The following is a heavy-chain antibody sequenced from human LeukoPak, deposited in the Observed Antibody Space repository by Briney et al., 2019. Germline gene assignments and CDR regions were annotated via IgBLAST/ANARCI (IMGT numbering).Heavy chain of an antibody. J-gene: IGHJ6*03. CDR2: IKKDGTKK. D-gene: IGHD3-9*01. CDR1: GFLLKNHC. V-gene: IGHV3-7*04. Sequence: PGGSLRLSCAASGFLLKNHCINWVRQAPGKGLEWVSKIKKDGTKKSYVDSVKGRFTISRDNANNFLYLQMNSLRADDTSVYFCTRAKEIVRYFDTTLVPYHLDVWGKGTTVIVSS. CDR3: TRAKEIVRYFDTTLVPYHLDV.